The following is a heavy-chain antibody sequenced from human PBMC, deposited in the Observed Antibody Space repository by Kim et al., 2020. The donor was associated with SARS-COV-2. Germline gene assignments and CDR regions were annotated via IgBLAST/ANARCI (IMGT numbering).Heavy chain of an antibody. D-gene: IGHD2-2*01. Sequence: ASVKVSCKASGYTFTSYAVHWVRQAPGQRLEWMGWMNVGNGDTNYSQKFQGRVTITRDTSASTAYVVLSSLRSEDTAVYYCARGYCSSTSCQYYLHYCGQ. V-gene: IGHV1-3*01. J-gene: IGHJ4*02. CDR2: MNVGNGDT. CDR1: GYTFTSYA. CDR3: ARGYCSSTSCQYYLHY.